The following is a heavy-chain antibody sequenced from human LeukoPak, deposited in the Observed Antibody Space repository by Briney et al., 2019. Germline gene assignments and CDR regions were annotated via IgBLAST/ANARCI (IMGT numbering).Heavy chain of an antibody. D-gene: IGHD3-10*01. V-gene: IGHV4-34*01. J-gene: IGHJ5*02. Sequence: SETLSLTCAVYGGSFSGYYWSWIRQPPGKGLEWIGEINHSGSTNYNPSLKSRVTISVDTSKNQFSLKLTSVTAADTAVYYCALNGSGRGAGSYYNWFDPWGQGTLVTVSS. CDR1: GGSFSGYY. CDR3: ALNGSGRGAGSYYNWFDP. CDR2: INHSGST.